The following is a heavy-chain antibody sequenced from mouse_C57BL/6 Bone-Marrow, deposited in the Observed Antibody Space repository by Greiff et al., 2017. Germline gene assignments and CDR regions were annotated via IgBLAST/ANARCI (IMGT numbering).Heavy chain of an antibody. CDR2: IYPGDGDT. Sequence: QVQLQQSGPELVKPGASVKISCKASGYAFSSSWMNWVKQRPGKGLEWIGRIYPGDGDTNYNGKFKGKATLTADKSSSTAYMQLSSLTSEDSAVYFGARSGDYGSSPGFAYWGQGTLVTVSA. D-gene: IGHD1-1*01. CDR3: ARSGDYGSSPGFAY. V-gene: IGHV1-82*01. CDR1: GYAFSSSW. J-gene: IGHJ3*01.